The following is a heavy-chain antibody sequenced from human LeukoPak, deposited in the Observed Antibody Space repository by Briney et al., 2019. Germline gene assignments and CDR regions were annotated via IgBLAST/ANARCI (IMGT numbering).Heavy chain of an antibody. D-gene: IGHD4-23*01. CDR1: GYSFTSYY. Sequence: ASVKVSCKASGYSFTSYYMHWVRQAPGQGLEWMGIITTSGGSTSYAQKFQGRVTMTRDTSTSTVYMELSSLRSEDTAVYYCARQGTTVVTPPYSWFDPWGQGTLVIVS. CDR2: ITTSGGST. V-gene: IGHV1-46*01. J-gene: IGHJ5*02. CDR3: ARQGTTVVTPPYSWFDP.